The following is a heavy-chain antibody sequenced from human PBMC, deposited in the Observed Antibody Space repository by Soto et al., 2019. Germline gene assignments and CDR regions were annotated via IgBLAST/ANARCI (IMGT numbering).Heavy chain of an antibody. CDR2: ISANGDP. V-gene: IGHV3-23*01. D-gene: IGHD2-21*02. CDR3: AQDRCGGDCSFLES. J-gene: IGHJ4*02. Sequence: EVQLLESGGGLVKAGGSLRLSCAASGFASGFTFSNYAMNWVRQAPGKWLEWLSSISANGDPYYADSVKVRLAISRDNSENTMFLQMNSLTAEDTAVYFCAQDRCGGDCSFLESWGQGTLVTVSS. CDR1: GFASGFTFSNYA.